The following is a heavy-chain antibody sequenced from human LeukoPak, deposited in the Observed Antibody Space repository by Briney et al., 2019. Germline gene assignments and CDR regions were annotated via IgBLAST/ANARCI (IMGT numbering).Heavy chain of an antibody. D-gene: IGHD4-17*01. CDR2: FNPSGGST. J-gene: IGHJ1*01. V-gene: IGHV1-46*01. Sequence: ASVKVSCKASGYTFTSYYMHWVRQAPGQGLEWMGIFNPSGGSTSYAQKFQGRVTMTRDTSTSTVYMELSNLRSEDTAVYYCARAEEALAVTTYFQHWGQGTLVTVSS. CDR3: ARAEEALAVTTYFQH. CDR1: GYTFTSYY.